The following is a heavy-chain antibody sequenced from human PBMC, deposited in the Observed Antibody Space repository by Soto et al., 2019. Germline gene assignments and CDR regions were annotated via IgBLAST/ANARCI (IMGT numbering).Heavy chain of an antibody. CDR2: ISSSGSTI. J-gene: IGHJ6*02. CDR1: GFTFSSYE. D-gene: IGHD6-6*01. V-gene: IGHV3-48*03. Sequence: EVQLVESGGGLVQPGGSLRLSCAASGFTFSSYEMNWVRQAPGKGLEWVSYISSSGSTIYYADSVKGRFTISRDNAKNSLYLQMNSLRAEDTAVYYCARSSFLGGMDVWGQGTTVTVSS. CDR3: ARSSFLGGMDV.